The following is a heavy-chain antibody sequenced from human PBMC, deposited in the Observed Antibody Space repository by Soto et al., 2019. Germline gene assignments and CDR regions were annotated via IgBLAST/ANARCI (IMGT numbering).Heavy chain of an antibody. J-gene: IGHJ4*02. CDR3: AHTYSSSWYHY. Sequence: QITLKESGPTLVKPTQTLTLTCTFSGFSLSTSGVGVGWIRQRPGKALEWLALIYWDDDKRYSPSLKSRLTIPKDTSKNQVVLTITNMDPVDTATYCCAHTYSSSWYHYWGQGTLVTVSS. CDR2: IYWDDDK. D-gene: IGHD6-13*01. V-gene: IGHV2-5*02. CDR1: GFSLSTSGVG.